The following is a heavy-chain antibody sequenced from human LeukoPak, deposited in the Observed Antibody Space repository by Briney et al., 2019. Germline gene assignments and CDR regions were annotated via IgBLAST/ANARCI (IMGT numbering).Heavy chain of an antibody. V-gene: IGHV4-59*01. CDR1: GGSISSYY. J-gene: IGHJ3*02. Sequence: TSETLSLTCTVSGGSISSYYWSWIRQPPGKGLEWIGYIYYSGSTNYNPSLKSRVTISVDTSKNQFSLKLSSVTAADTAVYYCARVPPRIRGAFDIWGQGTMVTVSS. CDR3: ARVPPRIRGAFDI. D-gene: IGHD3-10*01. CDR2: IYYSGST.